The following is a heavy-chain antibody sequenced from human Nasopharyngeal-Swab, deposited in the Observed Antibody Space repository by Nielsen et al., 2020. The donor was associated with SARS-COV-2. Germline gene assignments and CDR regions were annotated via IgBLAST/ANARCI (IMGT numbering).Heavy chain of an antibody. J-gene: IGHJ3*02. D-gene: IGHD5-18*01. CDR3: AKDGMVRGAFDI. CDR1: GFTFSSYA. V-gene: IGHV3-23*01. Sequence: GGSLRLSCAASGFTFSSYAMSWVRQAPGKGLEWVSAISGSGGSTCYADSVKGRFTISRDNSKNTLYLQMNSLRAEDTAVYYCAKDGMVRGAFDIWGQGTMVTVSS. CDR2: ISGSGGST.